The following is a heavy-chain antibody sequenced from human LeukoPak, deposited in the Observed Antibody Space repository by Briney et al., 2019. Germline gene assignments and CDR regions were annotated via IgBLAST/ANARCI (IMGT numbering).Heavy chain of an antibody. CDR1: GFTFSSYG. CDR2: IWYDGSNK. D-gene: IGHD3-9*01. CDR3: ARDGVLRYFDWLGGVPGAGYSYYYYGMDV. Sequence: PGGSLRLSCAASGFTFSSYGMHWVRQAPGKGLEWVAVIWYDGSNKYYADSVKGRFTISRDNSKNTLYLQMNSLRAEDTAVYYCARDGVLRYFDWLGGVPGAGYSYYYYGMDVWGQGTTVTVSS. J-gene: IGHJ6*02. V-gene: IGHV3-33*01.